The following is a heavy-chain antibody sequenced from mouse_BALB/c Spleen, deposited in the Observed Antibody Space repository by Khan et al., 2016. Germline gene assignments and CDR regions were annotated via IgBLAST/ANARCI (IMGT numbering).Heavy chain of an antibody. CDR2: INPSTGYT. D-gene: IGHD1-1*01. CDR3: ARRFVTTVVFDY. CDR1: GYTFTSYW. V-gene: IGHV1-7*01. Sequence: VQLQQSGAELAKPGASVKMSCKASGYTFTSYWMHWVKQRPGQGLEWIGYINPSTGYTEYNQKFKDKATLTADKSSSTAYMQLSSLTSEDSAVYYCARRFVTTVVFDYWGQGTTLTVSS. J-gene: IGHJ2*01.